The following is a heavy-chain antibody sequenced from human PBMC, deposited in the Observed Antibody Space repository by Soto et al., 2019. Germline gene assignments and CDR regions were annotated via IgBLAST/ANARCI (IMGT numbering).Heavy chain of an antibody. Sequence: RGESLKISCQGSGYSFTSYWIGWVRQMPGKGLEWMGIIYPGDSDTRYSPSFQGQVTISADKSISTAYLQWSSLKASDTAMYYCARTRGNSVWYNDYWGQGTLDTVSS. V-gene: IGHV5-51*01. CDR1: GYSFTSYW. CDR2: IYPGDSDT. D-gene: IGHD6-19*01. J-gene: IGHJ4*02. CDR3: ARTRGNSVWYNDY.